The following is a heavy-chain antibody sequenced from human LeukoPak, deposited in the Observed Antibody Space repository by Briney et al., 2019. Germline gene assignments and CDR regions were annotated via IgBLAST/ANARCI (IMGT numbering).Heavy chain of an antibody. D-gene: IGHD3-10*01. Sequence: GRSLRLSCAASGFTFDDYAMHWVRQAPGKGLEWVSGISWNSGSIGYADSVKGRFTISRDSAKNSLYLQMNSLRAEDMALYYCAKDRGPGILRFGELLGGAFDIWGQGTMVTVSS. V-gene: IGHV3-9*03. J-gene: IGHJ3*02. CDR2: ISWNSGSI. CDR1: GFTFDDYA. CDR3: AKDRGPGILRFGELLGGAFDI.